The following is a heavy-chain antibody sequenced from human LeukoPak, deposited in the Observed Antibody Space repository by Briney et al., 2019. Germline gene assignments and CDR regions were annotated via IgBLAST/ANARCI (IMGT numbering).Heavy chain of an antibody. CDR1: GYTFTSYY. V-gene: IGHV1-46*04. D-gene: IGHD6-13*01. J-gene: IGHJ4*02. CDR2: INPSGGST. CDR3: ARDGSKWNFDY. Sequence: GASVKVSCKASGYTFTSYYMHWVRQAPGQGLEWMGIINPSGGSTSYAQKLQGRVSITRGTSTSTVYMVLSSLTSEDTAVYYCARDGSKWNFDYWGQGTLVTVSS.